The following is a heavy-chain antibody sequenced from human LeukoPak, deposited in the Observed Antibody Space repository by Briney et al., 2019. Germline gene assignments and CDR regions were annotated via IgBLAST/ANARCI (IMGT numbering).Heavy chain of an antibody. V-gene: IGHV4-59*01. CDR2: IYYSGST. CDR1: GGSISSYY. D-gene: IGHD2-21*01. J-gene: IGHJ4*02. Sequence: SETLSLTCTVSGGSISSYYWSWIRQPPGKGLEWIGYIYYSGSTNYNPSLKSRVTISVDTSKNQFSLKLSSVTAADTAVYYCAREVVDGDYFDYWGQGTLVTVSS. CDR3: AREVVDGDYFDY.